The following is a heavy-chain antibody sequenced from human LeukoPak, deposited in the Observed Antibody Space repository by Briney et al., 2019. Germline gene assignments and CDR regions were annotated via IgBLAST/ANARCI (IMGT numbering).Heavy chain of an antibody. CDR2: ITNNGRKT. CDR1: GFTFSDYF. J-gene: IGHJ4*02. V-gene: IGHV3-11*04. CDR3: ARAGMDGRGYYQGFDY. D-gene: IGHD3-22*01. Sequence: PGGSLRLSCAASGFTFSDYFMGWVRQAPGKGLEWVSYITNNGRKTYYADSMKGRFTISRDNAKNSLFLRMNSLRAEDTALYYCARAGMDGRGYYQGFDYWGQGTLVTVSS.